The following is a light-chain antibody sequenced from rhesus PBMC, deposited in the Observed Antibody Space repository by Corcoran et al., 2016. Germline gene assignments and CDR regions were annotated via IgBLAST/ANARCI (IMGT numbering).Light chain of an antibody. CDR3: MQALEFPPT. Sequence: DIVMTQTPLSLPVTPGEPASISCRSSQSLLDSEDGNTNLYWYLQKPGQSPQLLIYEVSNRASGVPDRFSGSGLETDFTLKISRVEAEDVGVYYCMQALEFPPTFGGGTKVEIK. V-gene: IGKV2-104*02. J-gene: IGKJ4*01. CDR2: EVS. CDR1: QSLLDSEDGNTN.